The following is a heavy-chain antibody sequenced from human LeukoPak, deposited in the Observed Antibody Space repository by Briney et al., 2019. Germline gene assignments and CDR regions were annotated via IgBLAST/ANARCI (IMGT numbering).Heavy chain of an antibody. CDR1: GFTFSSYE. CDR2: ISSSGSTI. Sequence: PGGSLRLSCAASGFTFSSYEMNWIRQDPGKGLEWVSYISSSGSTIYYADSVKGRFTISRDNAKNSLYLQMNSLRAEDTAVYYCARESGERGYSYGFRYFDYWGQGTLVTVSS. J-gene: IGHJ4*02. V-gene: IGHV3-48*03. D-gene: IGHD5-18*01. CDR3: ARESGERGYSYGFRYFDY.